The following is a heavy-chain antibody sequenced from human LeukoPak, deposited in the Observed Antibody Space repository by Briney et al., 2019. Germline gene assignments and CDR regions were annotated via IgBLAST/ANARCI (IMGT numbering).Heavy chain of an antibody. CDR2: INPKSGGT. D-gene: IGHD6-6*01. V-gene: IGHV1-2*02. J-gene: IGHJ5*02. Sequence: ASGTVSFSSSASRFTFYYMWWVRLGPGQGLGWMGWINPKSGGTNYEQKFQARVTMTRDTSISTAYMELSRLRSDDTAVYYCARDRSSSEVGFDTWGQGTLVTVSS. CDR1: ASRFTFYY. CDR3: ARDRSSSEVGFDT.